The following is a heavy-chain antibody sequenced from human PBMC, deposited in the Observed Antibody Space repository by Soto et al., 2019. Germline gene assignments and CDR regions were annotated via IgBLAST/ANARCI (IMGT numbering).Heavy chain of an antibody. CDR1: GGTFSSYA. J-gene: IGHJ4*02. D-gene: IGHD4-17*01. CDR2: IIPIFGTA. Sequence: QVQLVQSGAEVKKPGSSVKVSCKASGGTFSSYAISWVRQAPGQGLEWMGGIIPIFGTANYAQKFQGRVTITADESTSTAYMELSSLRSEDTAVYYCARGGRDLYGDSQPLFDYWGQGTLVTVSS. CDR3: ARGGRDLYGDSQPLFDY. V-gene: IGHV1-69*01.